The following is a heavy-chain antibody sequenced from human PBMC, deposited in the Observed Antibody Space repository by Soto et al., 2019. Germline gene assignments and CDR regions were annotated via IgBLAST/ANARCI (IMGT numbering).Heavy chain of an antibody. J-gene: IGHJ4*02. Sequence: DVQLVETGGGLIQPGGSLRLSCAASCFIVSSSYMSWVRQAPGKGLAWVSVIYSDGRTYNADSVKGRFTISRDNSKNTLYLQMNSLSDEDTVVYYCARCSGGYGQCYFDCGGQGTLVTVSS. CDR3: ARCSGGYGQCYFDC. CDR2: IYSDGRT. D-gene: IGHD6-13*01. V-gene: IGHV3-53*02. CDR1: CFIVSSSY.